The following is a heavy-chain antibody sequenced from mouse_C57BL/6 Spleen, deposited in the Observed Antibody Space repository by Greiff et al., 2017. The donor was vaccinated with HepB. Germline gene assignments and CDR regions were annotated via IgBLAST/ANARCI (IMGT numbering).Heavy chain of an antibody. CDR1: GYTFTSYG. D-gene: IGHD1-1*01. CDR3: ARHYYGSSSYYAMDY. CDR2: IYPRSGNT. Sequence: VQRVESGAELARPGASVKLSCKASGYTFTSYGISWVKQRTGQGLEWIGEIYPRSGNTYYNEKFKGKATLTADKSSSTAYMELRSLTSEDSAVYFCARHYYGSSSYYAMDYWGQGTSVTVSS. V-gene: IGHV1-81*01. J-gene: IGHJ4*01.